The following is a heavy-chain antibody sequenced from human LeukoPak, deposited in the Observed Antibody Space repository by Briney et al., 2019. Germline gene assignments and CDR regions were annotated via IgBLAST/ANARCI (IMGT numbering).Heavy chain of an antibody. V-gene: IGHV3-74*01. D-gene: IGHD6-19*01. J-gene: IGHJ3*01. CDR3: ARDCSSGRVNAFDC. CDR2: INSDGSST. CDR1: GFTFSSYW. Sequence: GGSLRLSCAASGFTFSSYWMHWVRQAPGKGLVWVSRINSDGSSTSYADSVKGHFTISRDNTKNTLYLQMNIRRGEDTAVDYWARDCSSGRVNAFDCWGEGTMDTVSS.